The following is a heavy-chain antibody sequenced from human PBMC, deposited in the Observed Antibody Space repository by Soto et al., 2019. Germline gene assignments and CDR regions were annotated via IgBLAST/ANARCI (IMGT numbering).Heavy chain of an antibody. J-gene: IGHJ4*02. V-gene: IGHV1-3*01. Sequence: GASVKVSCKASGYTFTSYAMNWVRQAPGQRLERMGWINAGNGNTKYSQKFQGRVTITRDTSASTAYMELSSLRSEDTAVYYCARVTYDILTGSYYFDYWGQGTLVTVSS. CDR2: INAGNGNT. CDR1: GYTFTSYA. D-gene: IGHD3-9*01. CDR3: ARVTYDILTGSYYFDY.